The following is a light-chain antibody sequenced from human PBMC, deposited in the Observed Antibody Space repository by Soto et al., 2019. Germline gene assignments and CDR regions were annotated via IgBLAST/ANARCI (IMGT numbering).Light chain of an antibody. V-gene: IGLV2-14*01. Sequence: QSALTQPASMSGSPGQSITISCTGTSSDVGHYNYVSWYQEHPGKAPKLMIYDVSNRPSGVSNRFSGSKSGSTASLTISGFQAEDEADYYCSSYTSSTTRVFGTGTKLTVL. CDR2: DVS. J-gene: IGLJ1*01. CDR1: SSDVGHYNY. CDR3: SSYTSSTTRV.